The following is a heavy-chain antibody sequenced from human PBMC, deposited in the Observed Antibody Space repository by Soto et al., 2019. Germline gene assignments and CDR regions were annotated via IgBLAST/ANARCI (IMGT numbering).Heavy chain of an antibody. V-gene: IGHV4-30-4*01. CDR1: GGSISSGDYF. CDR3: ARGPTYKTYKDNRSAHQFEY. Sequence: KPSETLSLTCTVSGGSISSGDYFWSWIRQPPGKGLEWIGYIYYSGSTYYDPSLKSRVTISVDTSKNQFSLKLSSVTAADTAVYYCARGPTYKTYKDNRSAHQFEYWGQGTLVTVSS. D-gene: IGHD2-15*01. CDR2: IYYSGST. J-gene: IGHJ4*02.